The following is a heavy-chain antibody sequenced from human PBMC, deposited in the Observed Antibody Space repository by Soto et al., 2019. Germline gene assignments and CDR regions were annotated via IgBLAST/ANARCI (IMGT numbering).Heavy chain of an antibody. CDR1: YGSISSGGYS. D-gene: IGHD2-21*01. V-gene: IGHV4-30-2*01. Sequence: SQTLSLTWTVSYGSISSGGYSWSWIRQPPGKVLEWIGYIYHSGSTYYNPSLKSRVTISVDRSKNQFSLKLSSVTAADTAVYYCARGNVVAIDYWGQGTLVTVSS. J-gene: IGHJ4*02. CDR2: IYHSGST. CDR3: ARGNVVAIDY.